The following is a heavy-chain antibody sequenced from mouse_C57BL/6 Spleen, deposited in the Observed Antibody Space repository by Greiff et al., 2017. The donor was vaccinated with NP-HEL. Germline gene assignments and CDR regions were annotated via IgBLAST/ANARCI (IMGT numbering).Heavy chain of an antibody. J-gene: IGHJ2*01. CDR1: GYAFSSSW. V-gene: IGHV1-82*01. CDR3: AGNYYGFYHFDY. Sequence: QVQLQQSGPELVKPGASVKISCKASGYAFSSSWMNWVKQRPGKGLEWIGRIYPGDGDTNYNGKFKGKATLTADKSSSTAYMQLSSLTSEDSAVYFCAGNYYGFYHFDYWGQGTTLTVSS. D-gene: IGHD1-1*01. CDR2: IYPGDGDT.